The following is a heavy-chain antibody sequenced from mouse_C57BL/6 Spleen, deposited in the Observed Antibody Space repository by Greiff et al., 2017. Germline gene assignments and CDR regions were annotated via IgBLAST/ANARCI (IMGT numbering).Heavy chain of an antibody. Sequence: QVQLQQSGAELVRPGASVTLSCKASGCTFTDYEMHWVKQTPVHGLEWIGAIDPETGGTAYNQKFKGKAILTADKSSSTAYMALRSLTSEVSAVYYCTGSNFHYYAMDYWGQGTSVTVSS. D-gene: IGHD2-5*01. CDR2: IDPETGGT. V-gene: IGHV1-15*01. CDR3: TGSNFHYYAMDY. CDR1: GCTFTDYE. J-gene: IGHJ4*01.